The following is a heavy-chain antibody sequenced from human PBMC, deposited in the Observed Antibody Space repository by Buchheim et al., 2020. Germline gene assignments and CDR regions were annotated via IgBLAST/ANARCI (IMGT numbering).Heavy chain of an antibody. V-gene: IGHV3-30-3*01. CDR2: IAQTGDSK. CDR3: ARDMYSSDYYIKTFDS. J-gene: IGHJ4*02. Sequence: QVRLVESGGGVVQPGGSLRLSCVASGFTFKSYAMYWVRQVPGLGLQWVAAIAQTGDSKYFADSVRGRFTISRDNSKNTAYLEMSSLKVEDTALYYCARDMYSSDYYIKTFDSWGQGT. CDR1: GFTFKSYA. D-gene: IGHD6-19*01.